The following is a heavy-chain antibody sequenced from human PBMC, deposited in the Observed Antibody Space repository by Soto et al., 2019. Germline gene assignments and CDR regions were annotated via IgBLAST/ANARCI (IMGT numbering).Heavy chain of an antibody. V-gene: IGHV1-69*01. J-gene: IGHJ6*02. CDR3: STAVYCTFTTCYYYYGLDV. D-gene: IGHD2-8*01. Sequence: QVQLVQSGAEVKKPGSSVKVSCTASGGTFSSYSINWVRQAPGQGLEWMGGIIPLFGTTSYAQKFQGRVTITAGASTSTVYMELSSLTSEDTALYYCSTAVYCTFTTCYYYYGLDVWGQGTTVTVSS. CDR1: GGTFSSYS. CDR2: IIPLFGTT.